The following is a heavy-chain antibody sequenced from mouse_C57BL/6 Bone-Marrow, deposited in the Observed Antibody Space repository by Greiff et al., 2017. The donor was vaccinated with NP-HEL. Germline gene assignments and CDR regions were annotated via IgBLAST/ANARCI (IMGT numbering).Heavy chain of an antibody. Sequence: EVQRVESGAGLVKPGGSLKLSCAASGFTFSSYAMSWVRQTPEKRLEWVAYISSGGDYIYYADNVKGRFTISRDNARNTLYLQMSSLKSEYTAMYYCTRDPGIYYYYDDDPWFAYWGQGTLVTVSA. J-gene: IGHJ3*01. CDR1: GFTFSSYA. V-gene: IGHV5-9-1*02. CDR3: TRDPGIYYYYDDDPWFAY. D-gene: IGHD2-4*01. CDR2: ISSGGDYI.